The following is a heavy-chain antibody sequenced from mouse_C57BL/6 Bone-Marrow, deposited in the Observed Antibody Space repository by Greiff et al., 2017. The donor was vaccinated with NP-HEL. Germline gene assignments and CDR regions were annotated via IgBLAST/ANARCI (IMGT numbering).Heavy chain of an antibody. CDR2: IWSGGST. V-gene: IGHV2-2*01. D-gene: IGHD2-2*01. J-gene: IGHJ4*01. CDR1: GFSLTSYG. CDR3: ARGDFYYGSYYAMDY. Sequence: VQLQESGPGLVQPSQSLSITCTVSGFSLTSYGVHWVRQSPGKGLEWLGVIWSGGSTDYNAAFISRLSISKDTFKSQVFFKMNSLQADDTAIYYGARGDFYYGSYYAMDYWGQGTSVTVSS.